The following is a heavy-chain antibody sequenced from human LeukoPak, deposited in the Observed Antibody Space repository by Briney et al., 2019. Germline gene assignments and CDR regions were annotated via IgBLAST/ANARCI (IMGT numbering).Heavy chain of an antibody. Sequence: GESLKISCKGSGYIFGNYWIAWVRQMPGRGLEWMGIIYPGDSDTRYSPSFQGQVTISADKSISTAFLQWSSLKAPDTAMYYCARPIGSESNNYFDNWGQGTLVTVSS. V-gene: IGHV5-51*01. CDR1: GYIFGNYW. D-gene: IGHD2-15*01. CDR3: ARPIGSESNNYFDN. CDR2: IYPGDSDT. J-gene: IGHJ4*02.